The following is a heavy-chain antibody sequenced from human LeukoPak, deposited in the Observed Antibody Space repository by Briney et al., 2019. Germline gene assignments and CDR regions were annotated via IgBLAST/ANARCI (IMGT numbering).Heavy chain of an antibody. J-gene: IGHJ4*02. V-gene: IGHV1-18*01. CDR2: ISAYNGNT. CDR1: GYTFTSYG. CDR3: ARKYSSGWTPSPPDH. Sequence: ASVKVSCKASGYTFTSYGISWVRQAPGQGLEWMGWISAYNGNTNYAQKLQGRVTMTTDTSTSTAYMELRSLRSDDTAVYYCARKYSSGWTPSPPDHWGQGTLVTVSS. D-gene: IGHD6-19*01.